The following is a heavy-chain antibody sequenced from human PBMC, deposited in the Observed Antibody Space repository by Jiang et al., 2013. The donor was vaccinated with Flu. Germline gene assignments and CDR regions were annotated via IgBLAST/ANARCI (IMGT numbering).Heavy chain of an antibody. D-gene: IGHD1-26*01. CDR3: ARHNEQLGATYSWFDP. V-gene: IGHV5-51*01. CDR1: GYSFTSYW. J-gene: IGHJ5*02. Sequence: VQLVESGAEVKKPGESLKISCKGSGYSFTSYWIGWVRQMPGKGLEWMGIIYPGDSDTRYSPSFQGQVTISADKSISTAYLQWSSLKASDTAMYYCARHNEQLGATYSWFDPGARDPGHRSPQ. CDR2: IYPGDSDT.